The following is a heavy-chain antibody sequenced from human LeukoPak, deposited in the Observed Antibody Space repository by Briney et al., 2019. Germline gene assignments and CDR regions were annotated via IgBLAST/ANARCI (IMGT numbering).Heavy chain of an antibody. CDR1: GGSISSYY. CDR2: IYYSGGT. Sequence: SETLSLTCTVSGGSISSYYWSWIRQPPGKGLEWIGYIYYSGGTNYNPSLKSRVTISVDTSKNQFSLKLSSVTAADTAVYYCARDLGYCSSTSCYGAFDIWGQGTMVTVSS. V-gene: IGHV4-59*01. J-gene: IGHJ3*02. CDR3: ARDLGYCSSTSCYGAFDI. D-gene: IGHD2-2*01.